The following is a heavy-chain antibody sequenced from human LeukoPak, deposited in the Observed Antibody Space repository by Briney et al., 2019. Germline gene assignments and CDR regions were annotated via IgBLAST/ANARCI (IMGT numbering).Heavy chain of an antibody. CDR3: ARGNDDSSGYYHFDY. D-gene: IGHD3-22*01. V-gene: IGHV1-69*05. Sequence: SVKVSCKASGGTFSSYAISWVRQAPGQGLEWMGGIIPIFGTANYAQKFQGRVTITTDESTSTAYMEPSSLRSEDTAVYYCARGNDDSSGYYHFDYWGQGTLVTVSS. J-gene: IGHJ4*02. CDR1: GGTFSSYA. CDR2: IIPIFGTA.